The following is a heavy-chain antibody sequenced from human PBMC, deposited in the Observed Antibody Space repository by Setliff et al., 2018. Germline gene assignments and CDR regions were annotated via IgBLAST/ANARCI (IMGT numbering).Heavy chain of an antibody. CDR3: ARDTTLAMVRGVRGYPTRLDY. D-gene: IGHD3-10*01. CDR1: GFTFSSHS. J-gene: IGHJ4*02. V-gene: IGHV3-48*01. CDR2: ISSSSGTI. Sequence: GGSLRLSCAASGFTFSSHSMNWVRQAPGKGLEWVSYISSSSGTIYYADSVKGRFTISRDNGKNSLYLQLNSLRADDTAVYYCARDTTLAMVRGVRGYPTRLDYWGQGTLVTVSS.